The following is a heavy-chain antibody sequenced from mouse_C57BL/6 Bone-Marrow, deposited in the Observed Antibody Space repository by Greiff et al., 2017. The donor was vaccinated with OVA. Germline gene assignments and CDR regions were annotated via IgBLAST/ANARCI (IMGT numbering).Heavy chain of an antibody. Sequence: QVQLQQSGAELVKPGASVKLSCKASGYTFTSYWMHWVKQRPGQGLEWIGMIHPNSGSTNYNEKFKSKATLTVDKSSSTAYMQLSSLTSEDSAVYYCARDYHGSSLYYFDYWGQGTTLTVSS. CDR3: ARDYHGSSLYYFDY. CDR1: GYTFTSYW. CDR2: IHPNSGST. V-gene: IGHV1-64*01. D-gene: IGHD1-1*01. J-gene: IGHJ2*01.